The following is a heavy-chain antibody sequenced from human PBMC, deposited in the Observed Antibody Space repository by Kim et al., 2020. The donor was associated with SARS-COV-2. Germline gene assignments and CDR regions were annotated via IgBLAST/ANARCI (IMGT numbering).Heavy chain of an antibody. Sequence: GGSLRLSCAASGFTFSSYGMHWVRQAPGKGLEWVAVISYDGSNKYYADSVKGRFTISRDNSKNTLYLQMNSLRAEDTAVYYCAKGRGGSYFDAFDIWGQGTMVTFSS. CDR2: ISYDGSNK. CDR1: GFTFSSYG. J-gene: IGHJ3*02. V-gene: IGHV3-30*18. D-gene: IGHD1-26*01. CDR3: AKGRGGSYFDAFDI.